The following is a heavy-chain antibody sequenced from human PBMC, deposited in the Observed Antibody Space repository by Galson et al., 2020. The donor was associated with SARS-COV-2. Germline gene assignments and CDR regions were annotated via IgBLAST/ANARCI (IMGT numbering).Heavy chain of an antibody. Sequence: SETLSLTCGVSGDSISGDYWWTWVRQPPGKGLARVGEASHSGTTGYTPSLKRRVTMSVDKSKNQFSLNLTSVTAADTAIYYCARATAAYRHPYFYYYMDVWGKGTTVTVSS. V-gene: IGHV4-4*02. CDR1: GDSISGDYW. J-gene: IGHJ6*03. CDR3: ARATAAYRHPYFYYYMDV. D-gene: IGHD2-2*01. CDR2: ASHSGTT.